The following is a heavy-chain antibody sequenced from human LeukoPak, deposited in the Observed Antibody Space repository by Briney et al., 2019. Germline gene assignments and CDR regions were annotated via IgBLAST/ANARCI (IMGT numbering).Heavy chain of an antibody. Sequence: GGSLRLSCAASGFTFNNYKMNWVRQAPGKGLEWVSYISSSSSYIYYADSMKGRFTISRDNAKNSLQLKRQRAEDTAVYYCARDQWLQSDYYMDVWGKGTTVTVSS. D-gene: IGHD5-18*01. J-gene: IGHJ6*03. CDR3: ARDQWLQSDYYMDV. CDR1: GFTFNNYK. CDR2: ISSSSSYI. V-gene: IGHV3-21*01.